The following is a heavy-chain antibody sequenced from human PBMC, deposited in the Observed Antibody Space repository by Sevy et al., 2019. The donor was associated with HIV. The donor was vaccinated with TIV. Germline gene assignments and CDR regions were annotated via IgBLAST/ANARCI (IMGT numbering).Heavy chain of an antibody. D-gene: IGHD7-27*01. CDR1: GFTFTGSA. Sequence: SGYLRLSCAASGFTFTGSAMHWVRQASGKGLEWVGRIRGKPNNYATAYAASVKGRFTISRDDSDSTAYLQINNLKTEDTALYYSTRLTGDPGWYFDLWGRGTLVTVSS. J-gene: IGHJ2*01. CDR3: TRLTGDPGWYFDL. V-gene: IGHV3-73*01. CDR2: IRGKPNNYAT.